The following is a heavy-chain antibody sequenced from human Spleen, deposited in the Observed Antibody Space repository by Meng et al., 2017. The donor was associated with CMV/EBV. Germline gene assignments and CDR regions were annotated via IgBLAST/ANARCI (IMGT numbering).Heavy chain of an antibody. J-gene: IGHJ4*02. V-gene: IGHV3-13*01. CDR3: ARPRYGSGVDY. CDR1: GFTFSSND. CDR2: IGTAGDT. Sequence: GGSLRLSCAASGFTFSSNDMHWVRQTTGKGLEWVSAIGTAGDTYYPGSVKGRFTISRDNSKNALYLQMNSLRDEDTAVYYCARPRYGSGVDYWGQGTLVTVSS. D-gene: IGHD3-10*01.